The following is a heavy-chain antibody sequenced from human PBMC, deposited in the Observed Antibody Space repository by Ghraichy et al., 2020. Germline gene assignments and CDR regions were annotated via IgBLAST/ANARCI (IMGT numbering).Heavy chain of an antibody. CDR2: SRNKANSYIT. CDR3: ARGSSLVRGVSQYGLDV. J-gene: IGHJ6*02. V-gene: IGHV3-72*01. CDR1: GFTFSDHY. Sequence: GGSLRLSCAVSGFTFSDHYMDWVRQAPGKGLEWVGRSRNKANSYITEYAASVKGRFTISRDDSKNSMDLQMNSLKTEDTAVYYCARGSSLVRGVSQYGLDVWGQGTTVTVSS. D-gene: IGHD3-10*01.